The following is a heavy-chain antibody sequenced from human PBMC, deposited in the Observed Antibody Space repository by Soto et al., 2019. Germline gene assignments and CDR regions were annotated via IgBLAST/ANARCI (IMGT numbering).Heavy chain of an antibody. D-gene: IGHD3-9*01. J-gene: IGHJ6*02. CDR2: ISISISYI. Sequence: PGGSLRLSCAASGFTFSSYAMSWVRQAPGKGLEWVSSISISISYIYYADSVKGRFTISRDNAKNSLYLQMNSLRAEDTAVYYCAREGYGYYDILTGYYYYYGMDVWGQGTTVTVSS. CDR1: GFTFSSYA. CDR3: AREGYGYYDILTGYYYYYGMDV. V-gene: IGHV3-21*01.